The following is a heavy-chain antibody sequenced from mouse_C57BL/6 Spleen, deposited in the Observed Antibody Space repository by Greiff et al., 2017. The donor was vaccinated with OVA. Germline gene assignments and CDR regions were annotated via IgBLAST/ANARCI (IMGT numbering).Heavy chain of an antibody. J-gene: IGHJ3*01. CDR3: AREAY. V-gene: IGHV1-69*01. CDR2: IDPSDSYT. CDR1: GYTFTSYW. Sequence: QVQLQQSGAELVMPGASVKLSRKASGYTFTSYWMHWVKQRPGQGLEWIGEIDPSDSYTNYNQKFKGKSTLTVDKSSSTAYMQLSSLTSEDSAVYYCAREAYWGQGTLVTVSA.